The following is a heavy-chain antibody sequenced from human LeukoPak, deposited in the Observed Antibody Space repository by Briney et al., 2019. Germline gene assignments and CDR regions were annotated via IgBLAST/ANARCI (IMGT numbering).Heavy chain of an antibody. J-gene: IGHJ5*02. V-gene: IGHV3-23*01. D-gene: IGHD2-2*02. CDR2: ISDSGGST. Sequence: GGSLRLSCAASGLTFSNYAMSWVRQAPGKGLEWVSGISDSGGSTHYADSVKGRFTISRDNAKNSLYLQMNSLRAEDTAVYYCARLLVVVPAAINYDLSGMGFDPWGQGTLVTVSS. CDR1: GLTFSNYA. CDR3: ARLLVVVPAAINYDLSGMGFDP.